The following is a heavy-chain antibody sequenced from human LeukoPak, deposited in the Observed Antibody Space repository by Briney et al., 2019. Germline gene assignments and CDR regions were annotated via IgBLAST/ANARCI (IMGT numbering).Heavy chain of an antibody. Sequence: PGGSLRLSCAASGFTFSSYWMSWVRQAPGKGLEWMANIKQDGSEKYYVDSVKGRFTISRDNAKNSLYLRMNSLRAEDTAVYYCARDTELRFLEWLFSFDYWGQGTLVTVSS. V-gene: IGHV3-7*01. CDR3: ARDTELRFLEWLFSFDY. CDR2: IKQDGSEK. CDR1: GFTFSSYW. D-gene: IGHD3-3*01. J-gene: IGHJ4*02.